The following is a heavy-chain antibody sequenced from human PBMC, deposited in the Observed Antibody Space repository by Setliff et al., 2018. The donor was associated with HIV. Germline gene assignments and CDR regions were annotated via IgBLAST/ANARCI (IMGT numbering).Heavy chain of an antibody. CDR1: GGTFSSYA. D-gene: IGHD2-8*01. Sequence: ASVKVSCKASGGTFSSYAISWVRQAPGQGLEWMGRINPNSGGTNHAQKFQGRVTMTRDTSSSTAYMELSRLRSDDTAVYYCATKVYCTNGVCLDAFDLWGQGTMVTVSS. CDR2: INPNSGGT. V-gene: IGHV1-2*06. CDR3: ATKVYCTNGVCLDAFDL. J-gene: IGHJ3*01.